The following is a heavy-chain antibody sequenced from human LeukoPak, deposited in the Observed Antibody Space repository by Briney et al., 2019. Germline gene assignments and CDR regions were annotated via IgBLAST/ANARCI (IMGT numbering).Heavy chain of an antibody. J-gene: IGHJ4*02. CDR1: GFTFSSYA. V-gene: IGHV3-30-3*01. D-gene: IGHD5-18*01. Sequence: GGSLRLSCAASGFTFSSYAMHWVRQAPGKGLEWVAVISYDGSNKYYADSVKGRFTISRDNSKNTLYLQMNSLRAEDTAVYYCARDSGYSYGYSPGYWGQGTLVTVSS. CDR3: ARDSGYSYGYSPGY. CDR2: ISYDGSNK.